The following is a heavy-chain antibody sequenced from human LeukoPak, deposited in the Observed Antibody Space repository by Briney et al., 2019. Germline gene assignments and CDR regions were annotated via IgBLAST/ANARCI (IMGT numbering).Heavy chain of an antibody. CDR1: GFTFSSYA. D-gene: IGHD3-22*01. Sequence: GGSLRPSCAASGFTFSSYAMSWVRQAPGKGLEWVSAISGSGGSTYYADSVKGRFTISRDNSKNTLYLQMNSLRAEDTAVYYCAKDFHSSGYYFEFWTFDYWGQGTLVTVSS. CDR2: ISGSGGST. J-gene: IGHJ4*02. V-gene: IGHV3-23*01. CDR3: AKDFHSSGYYFEFWTFDY.